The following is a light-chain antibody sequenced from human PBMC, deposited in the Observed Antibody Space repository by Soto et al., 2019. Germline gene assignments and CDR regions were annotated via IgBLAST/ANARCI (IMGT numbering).Light chain of an antibody. V-gene: IGLV2-14*03. Sequence: QSALTQPASVSGSPGQSITISCTGTSSDVGAYNYVSWYQQHPGKAPKLMIYEVSNRPSGVSNRFSGSKSANTASLTSSGLQAGDEADYYCSSYTSSRTGLFGGGTKLTVL. J-gene: IGLJ3*02. CDR2: EVS. CDR3: SSYTSSRTGL. CDR1: SSDVGAYNY.